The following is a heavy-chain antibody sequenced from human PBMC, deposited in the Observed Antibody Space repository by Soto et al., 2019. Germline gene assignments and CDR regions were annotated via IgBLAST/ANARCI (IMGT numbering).Heavy chain of an antibody. Sequence: PGGSLRLSCAASGFTFSSYSMNWVRQAPGKGLEWVSSISSSSSYIYYADSVKGRFTISRDNAKNSLYLQMNSLRAEDTAVYYCARDYKYDDFWSGYSPASFQHWGQGTLVTVSS. CDR2: ISSSSSYI. J-gene: IGHJ1*01. CDR1: GFTFSSYS. D-gene: IGHD3-3*01. CDR3: ARDYKYDDFWSGYSPASFQH. V-gene: IGHV3-21*01.